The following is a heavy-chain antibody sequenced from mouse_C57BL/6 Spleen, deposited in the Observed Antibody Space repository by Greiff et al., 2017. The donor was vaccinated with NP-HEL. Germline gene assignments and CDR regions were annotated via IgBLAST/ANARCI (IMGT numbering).Heavy chain of an antibody. CDR1: GYSITSGYY. V-gene: IGHV3-6*01. CDR2: ISYDGSN. J-gene: IGHJ2*01. CDR3: ARNPAIYYDYDEGFDY. D-gene: IGHD2-4*01. Sequence: DVQLQESGPGLVKPSQSLSLTCSVTGYSITSGYYWNWIRQFPGNKLEWMGYISYDGSNNYNPSLKNRISITRDTSKNQFFLKLNSVTTEDTATYYCARNPAIYYDYDEGFDYWGQGTTLTVSS.